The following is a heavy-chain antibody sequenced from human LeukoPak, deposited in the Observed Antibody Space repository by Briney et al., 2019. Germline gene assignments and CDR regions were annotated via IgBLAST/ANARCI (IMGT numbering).Heavy chain of an antibody. D-gene: IGHD2-2*01. CDR2: INPSGGST. V-gene: IGHV1-46*01. CDR3: AREVRGIVVVSAAMTSWFGP. CDR1: GYTFTSYY. J-gene: IGHJ5*02. Sequence: ASVKVSCKASGYTFTSYYMHWVRQAPGQGLEWMGIINPSGGSTSYAQKFQGRVTKTRDMSTSTVYMELSSLRSEDTAVYYCAREVRGIVVVSAAMTSWFGPWGQGTLVTVSS.